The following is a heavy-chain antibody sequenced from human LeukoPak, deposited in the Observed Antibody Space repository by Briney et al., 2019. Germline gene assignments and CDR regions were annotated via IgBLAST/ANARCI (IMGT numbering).Heavy chain of an antibody. J-gene: IGHJ4*02. CDR2: INPNSGGT. CDR1: GYTFTGYY. D-gene: IGHD5-24*01. CDR3: AVGDGYGRYFDY. V-gene: IGHV1-2*02. Sequence: AASVKVSCKASGYTFTGYYMHWVRQALGQGLEWMGWINPNSGGTNYAQKFQGRVTMTRDTSISTAYMELSRLRSDDTAVYYCAVGDGYGRYFDYWGQGTLVTVSS.